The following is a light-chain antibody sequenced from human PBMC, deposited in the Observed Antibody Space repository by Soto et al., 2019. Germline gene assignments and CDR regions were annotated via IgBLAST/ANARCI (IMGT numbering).Light chain of an antibody. CDR3: QQGSVPFS. CDR2: DAY. J-gene: IGKJ3*01. V-gene: IGKV3-11*01. Sequence: EIVFTQSPATLSLSPGERATLSCRATQSIRTYLAWYRQKPGQAPRRLIYDAYKRATGIPARFTGSGSGTDFTLTISSLAAEDFAVYSCQQGSVPFSFGPGTKMDIK. CDR1: QSIRTY.